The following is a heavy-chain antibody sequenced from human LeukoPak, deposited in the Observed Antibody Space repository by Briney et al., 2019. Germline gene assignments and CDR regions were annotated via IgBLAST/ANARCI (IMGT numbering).Heavy chain of an antibody. D-gene: IGHD2-2*01. CDR1: GGSVSSNSAA. CDR3: ARDIVVVPAAPDAFDI. J-gene: IGHJ3*02. Sequence: SQTLSLTCAISGGSVSSNSAAWNWIRQSPSRGLEWLGRTYYRSKWYNDYAVSVKSRITINPDTSKNQFSLQLNSVTPEDTAVYYCARDIVVVPAAPDAFDIWGQGTVVTVSS. V-gene: IGHV6-1*01. CDR2: TYYRSKWYN.